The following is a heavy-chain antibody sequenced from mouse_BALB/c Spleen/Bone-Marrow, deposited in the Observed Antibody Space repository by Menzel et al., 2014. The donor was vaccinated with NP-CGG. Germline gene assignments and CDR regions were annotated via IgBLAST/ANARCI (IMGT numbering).Heavy chain of an antibody. Sequence: QVQLQQSGAELVRPGASVKLSCKASGYSFTSYWMNWVKQRPGQGLEWIGMIHPSDSETRLNQKFKDKATLTVDKSSSTAYMQLSSPTSEDSAVYYCARRDYGYDRDWYFDVWAAGTTVPVAS. CDR3: ARRDYGYDRDWYFDV. D-gene: IGHD2-2*01. CDR2: IHPSDSET. J-gene: IGHJ1*01. CDR1: GYSFTSYW. V-gene: IGHV1-61*01.